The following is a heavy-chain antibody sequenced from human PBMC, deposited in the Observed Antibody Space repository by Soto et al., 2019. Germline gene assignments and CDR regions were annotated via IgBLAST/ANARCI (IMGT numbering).Heavy chain of an antibody. CDR2: ISAYNGNT. CDR3: ARDGYSSGWTTLSVYYYYGMDV. J-gene: IGHJ6*02. CDR1: GYTFTSSV. V-gene: IGHV1-18*04. D-gene: IGHD6-19*01. Sequence: GASVNVSCKXSGYTFTSSVISWVRQAPGQGLEGRGWISAYNGNTNYAQKLQGRVTMTTDTSTSTAYMELRSLRSDDTAVYYCARDGYSSGWTTLSVYYYYGMDVWGQGTTVTVSS.